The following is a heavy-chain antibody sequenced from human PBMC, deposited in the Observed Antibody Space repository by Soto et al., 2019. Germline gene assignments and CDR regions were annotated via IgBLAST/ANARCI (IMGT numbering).Heavy chain of an antibody. V-gene: IGHV3-7*01. CDR3: TIDLSPWIDGAWVAGFHI. CDR1: GFTLSNYW. Sequence: EVQVVESGGGWVQPGGSLRLSCAASGFTLSNYWMTWVRQAPGKGLEWVANIKQDGSKKQFVDSVEGRFTISRDNAKKSLDLQMNSLRVEDTVMYYCTIDLSPWIDGAWVAGFHIWGQGTMVTVSS. J-gene: IGHJ3*02. CDR2: IKQDGSKK. D-gene: IGHD4-17*01.